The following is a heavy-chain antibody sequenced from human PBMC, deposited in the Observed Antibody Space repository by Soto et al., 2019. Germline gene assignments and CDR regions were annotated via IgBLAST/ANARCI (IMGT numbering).Heavy chain of an antibody. CDR2: ISVSGGST. D-gene: IGHD3-16*01. J-gene: IGHJ4*02. V-gene: IGHV3-23*01. CDR3: ASNTRYDPPDY. Sequence: GGSLRLSCAASGFTFSSYVMSWVRQAPGKGLAWVSGISVSGGSTYYADSVKGRFTISRDNSKNTLYLQMNSLRAEDTAVYYCASNTRYDPPDYWGQGTLVTVSS. CDR1: GFTFSSYV.